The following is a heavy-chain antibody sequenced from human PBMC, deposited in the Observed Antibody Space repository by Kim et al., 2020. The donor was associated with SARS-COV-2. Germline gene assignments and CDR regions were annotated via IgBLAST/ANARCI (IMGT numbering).Heavy chain of an antibody. J-gene: IGHJ6*02. CDR2: ISWNSGSI. CDR1: GFTFGDYA. Sequence: GGSLRLSCAASGFTFGDYAMHWVRQAPGKGLEWVSGISWNSGSIGYADSVKGRFTISRDNAKNSLYLQMNSLRAEDTALYYCAKDTSVVLPPEAYYYGMDVWGQGTTVTVSS. V-gene: IGHV3-9*01. CDR3: AKDTSVVLPPEAYYYGMDV. D-gene: IGHD2-15*01.